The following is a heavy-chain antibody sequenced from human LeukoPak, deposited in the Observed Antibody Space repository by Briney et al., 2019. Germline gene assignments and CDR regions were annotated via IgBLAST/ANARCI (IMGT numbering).Heavy chain of an antibody. D-gene: IGHD6-6*01. CDR2: INTNTGNP. Sequence: ASVKVSCKASGYTFTSYAMNWVRQAPGQGLEWMGWINTNTGNPTYAQGFTGRFVFSLDTSVSTAYLQISSLKAGDTAVYYCARAPTFEYSSSSWEDRVGGPIYFDYWGQGTLVTVSS. V-gene: IGHV7-4-1*02. CDR3: ARAPTFEYSSSSWEDRVGGPIYFDY. J-gene: IGHJ4*02. CDR1: GYTFTSYA.